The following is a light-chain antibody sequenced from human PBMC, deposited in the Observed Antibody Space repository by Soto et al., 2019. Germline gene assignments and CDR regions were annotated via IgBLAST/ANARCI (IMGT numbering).Light chain of an antibody. CDR2: DTS. CDR3: QQYGSSPRT. V-gene: IGKV3-20*01. CDR1: QGIGDT. J-gene: IGKJ1*01. Sequence: EIVLTQSPATLSVSPGEGATLSCRASQGIGDTLAWYQHKPGQTPRLLIYDTSTRATGVPARFSGSGSGTDFTLTISRLEPEDFAVYYCQQYGSSPRTFGQGTKVDIK.